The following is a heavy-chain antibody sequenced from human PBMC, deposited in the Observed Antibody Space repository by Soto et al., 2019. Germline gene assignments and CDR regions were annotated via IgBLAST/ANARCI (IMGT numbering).Heavy chain of an antibody. CDR1: GFIFSDYT. V-gene: IGHV3-48*02. J-gene: IGHJ6*02. CDR3: ARDHGGSTWFVGVYYFFGLDV. Sequence: EVQLVESGGDLVQPGGSLRLSCAASGFIFSDYTRTWVRQAPGRGLEFVSHISSSGGAIFYAESVKGRFTVSRDNAKNSLYLQMTSLRDDDTAVYFCARDHGGSTWFVGVYYFFGLDVWGQGTAVTVSS. D-gene: IGHD6-13*01. CDR2: ISSSGGAI.